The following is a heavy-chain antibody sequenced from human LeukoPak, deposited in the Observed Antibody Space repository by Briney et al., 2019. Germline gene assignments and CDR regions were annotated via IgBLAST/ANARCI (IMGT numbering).Heavy chain of an antibody. CDR1: GYIFTSYN. D-gene: IGHD1-26*01. CDR2: INPNSGGT. V-gene: IGHV1-2*02. CDR3: ARDGWELYVAFDP. Sequence: GASVKVSCKASGYIFTSYNIYWVRQAPGQGLEWMGWINPNSGGTNYAQKFQGRVTMTRDTSISTAYMELSRLRSDDTAVYYCARDGWELYVAFDPWGQGTLVTVSS. J-gene: IGHJ5*02.